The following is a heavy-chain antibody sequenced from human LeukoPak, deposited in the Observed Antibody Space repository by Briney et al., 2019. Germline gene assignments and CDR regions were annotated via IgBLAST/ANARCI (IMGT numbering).Heavy chain of an antibody. J-gene: IGHJ5*02. D-gene: IGHD6-19*01. CDR1: GPTLSNSD. V-gene: IGHV3-23*01. Sequence: GGSLTLSCTVSGPTLSNSDMSWVRPAPRKGLGWDSSTRASGYHAVYTDSVKGRLYISRDNSRKTLFLQLNSLRADDTALYYCAKCAKTPEGGSGWCNWFDAWGQGTLVTVSS. CDR2: TRASGYHA. CDR3: AKCAKTPEGGSGWCNWFDA.